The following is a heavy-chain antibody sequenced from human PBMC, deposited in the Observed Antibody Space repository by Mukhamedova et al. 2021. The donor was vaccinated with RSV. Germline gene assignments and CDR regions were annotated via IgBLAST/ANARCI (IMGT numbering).Heavy chain of an antibody. V-gene: IGHV4-59*08. J-gene: IGHJ3*02. CDR3: ARAEDYDILTGYWRAGAFD. CDR2: IYYSGST. D-gene: IGHD3-9*01. Sequence: PPGKGLEWIGYIYYSGSTNYNPSLKSRVTISVDTSKNQFSLKLSSVTAADTAVYYCARAEDYDILTGYWRAGAFD.